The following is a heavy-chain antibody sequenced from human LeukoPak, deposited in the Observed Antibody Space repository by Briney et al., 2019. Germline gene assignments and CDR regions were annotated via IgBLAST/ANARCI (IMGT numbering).Heavy chain of an antibody. Sequence: LSLTCTVSGGTISSSSYYWGWIRQPPGKGLEWVTLVWYDGNRKYYADSVKGRFTISRDNSKNSVYLQLNSLRPEDTAMYYCVSMVRGIGYWGQGTLVTVSS. CDR3: VSMVRGIGY. D-gene: IGHD3-10*01. V-gene: IGHV3-33*08. CDR1: GGTISSSSYY. J-gene: IGHJ4*02. CDR2: VWYDGNRK.